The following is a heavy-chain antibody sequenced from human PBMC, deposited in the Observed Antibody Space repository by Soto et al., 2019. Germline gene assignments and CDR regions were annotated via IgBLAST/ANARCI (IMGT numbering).Heavy chain of an antibody. Sequence: GGSLRLSCAASGFTFSSYGMHWVRQAPGKGLEWVAVISYDGSNKYYADSVKGRFTISRDNSKNTLYLQMNSLGAEDTAVYYCAKDGTNYYYYGMDVWGQGTTVTVSS. V-gene: IGHV3-30*18. D-gene: IGHD1-26*01. J-gene: IGHJ6*02. CDR2: ISYDGSNK. CDR3: AKDGTNYYYYGMDV. CDR1: GFTFSSYG.